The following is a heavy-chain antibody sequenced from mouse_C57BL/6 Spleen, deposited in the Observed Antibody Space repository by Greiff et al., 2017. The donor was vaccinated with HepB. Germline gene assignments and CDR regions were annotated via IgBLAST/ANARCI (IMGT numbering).Heavy chain of an antibody. J-gene: IGHJ3*01. CDR2: ISSGGDYI. Sequence: EVKLMESGEGLVKPGGSLKLSCAASGFTFSSYAMSWVRQTPEKRLEWVAYISSGGDYIYYADTVKGRFTISRDNARNTLYLQMSSLKSEDTAMYYCTREETGGFAYWGQGTLVTVSA. D-gene: IGHD4-1*01. CDR1: GFTFSSYA. CDR3: TREETGGFAY. V-gene: IGHV5-9-1*02.